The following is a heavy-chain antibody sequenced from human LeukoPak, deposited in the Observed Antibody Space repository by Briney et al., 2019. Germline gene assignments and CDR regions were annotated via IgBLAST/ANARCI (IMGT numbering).Heavy chain of an antibody. CDR3: ARSDGLIKWSIYYYYYMDV. J-gene: IGHJ6*03. Sequence: ASVKVSRKASGYTFRNYGISWVRQAPGQGLEWMGWISADNGDTNYAQMLQGRVTMTTDTSTSTAYMELRSLRSDDTAVYYCARSDGLIKWSIYYYYYMDVWGKGTTVTVSS. V-gene: IGHV1-18*01. D-gene: IGHD2-8*01. CDR2: ISADNGDT. CDR1: GYTFRNYG.